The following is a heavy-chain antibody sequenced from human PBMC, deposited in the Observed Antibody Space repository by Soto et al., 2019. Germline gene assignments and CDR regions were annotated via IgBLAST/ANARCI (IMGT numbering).Heavy chain of an antibody. V-gene: IGHV3-13*01. CDR3: ARELSCYDPMESYYYSSMHV. CDR2: IGTAGDT. D-gene: IGHD5-12*01. J-gene: IGHJ6*03. CDR1: GFTFSSYD. Sequence: GGSLRLSCAASGFTFSSYDMHWVRQATGKGLEWVSAIGTAGDTYYPGSVKGRFTISRENAKNSLYLQMNSLRAGDTAVYYCARELSCYDPMESYYYSSMHVWGNGTSVTVSS.